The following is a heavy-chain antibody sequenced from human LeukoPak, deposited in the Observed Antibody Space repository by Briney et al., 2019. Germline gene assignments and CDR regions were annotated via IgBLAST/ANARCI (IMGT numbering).Heavy chain of an antibody. CDR1: GGTIRGFA. V-gene: IGHV1-69*05. Sequence: PVKVSCKASGGTIRGFAINWVRQAPGEGFEWMGRINTMSGTTNYTQRLQGRVTMTTDESTTTAFMELSRLTAEDTALYYCTRGDDFLAAYNYMDVWGKGTSVIVSS. D-gene: IGHD3-9*01. J-gene: IGHJ6*04. CDR3: TRGDDFLAAYNYMDV. CDR2: INTMSGTT.